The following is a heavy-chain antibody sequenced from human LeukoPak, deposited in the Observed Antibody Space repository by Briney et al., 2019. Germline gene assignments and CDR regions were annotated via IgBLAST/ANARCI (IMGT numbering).Heavy chain of an antibody. CDR2: ISSSNGNT. CDR3: AFGRRYPWNDGDFYHGMDV. CDR1: GYTFTNYG. J-gene: IGHJ6*04. Sequence: ASVKVSCKASGYTFTNYGVSWVRQAPGQGLEWMGWISSSNGNTRYAQKFQGRVTMTTDTSTSTAYMELRSLRSDDTALYYCAFGRRYPWNDGDFYHGMDVWGKGTTVTVSS. V-gene: IGHV1-18*04. D-gene: IGHD1-1*01.